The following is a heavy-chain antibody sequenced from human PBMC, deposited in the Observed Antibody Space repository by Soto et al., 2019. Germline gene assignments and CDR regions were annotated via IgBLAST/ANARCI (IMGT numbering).Heavy chain of an antibody. CDR3: ARDRGDYYYMDV. CDR2: VWYDGSKE. D-gene: IGHD3-10*01. Sequence: QLVESGGGVVQPGRSLRLSCAASGFTFSSYGMHWVRQAPGKGLEWVGIVWYDGSKEYYAESVRGRITISRDNSKNTLYLQVHSLRVKDTAVYYCARDRGDYYYMDVWGEGTTVTVSS. V-gene: IGHV3-33*01. CDR1: GFTFSSYG. J-gene: IGHJ6*03.